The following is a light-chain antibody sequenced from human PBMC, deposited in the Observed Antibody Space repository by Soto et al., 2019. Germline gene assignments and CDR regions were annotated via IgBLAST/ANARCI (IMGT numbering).Light chain of an antibody. CDR1: QSTSNY. CDR2: TAS. Sequence: DIQMTQSPSSLSASVGDRVIITCRASQSTSNYLNWYQQKPGKAPKLLIYTASSLQSGVPSRFSGSGSGTDFTLTISSLQPEDFATYYCQQSYSTPFTFGPGTKVDIK. V-gene: IGKV1-39*01. J-gene: IGKJ3*01. CDR3: QQSYSTPFT.